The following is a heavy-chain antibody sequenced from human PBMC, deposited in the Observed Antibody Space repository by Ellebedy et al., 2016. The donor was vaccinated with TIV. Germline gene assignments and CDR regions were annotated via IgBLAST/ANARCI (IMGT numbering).Heavy chain of an antibody. J-gene: IGHJ4*02. CDR3: ARSGEHDS. V-gene: IGHV3-21*01. D-gene: IGHD1-26*01. CDR1: GFTFTNYP. Sequence: GESLKISCAASGFTFTNYPMYWVRQAPGKGLEWVSAISGRGDIIKYADSVKGRFTISRDDARNSLFLQMDSLRAEDTAVYYCARSGEHDSWGQGTLVTVSS. CDR2: ISGRGDII.